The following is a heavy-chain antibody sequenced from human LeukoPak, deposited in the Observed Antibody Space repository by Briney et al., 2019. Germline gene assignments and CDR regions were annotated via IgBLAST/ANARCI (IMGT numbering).Heavy chain of an antibody. J-gene: IGHJ4*02. CDR1: GFSLSTSGMC. CDR3: ARIIDSYGFFDY. D-gene: IGHD5-18*01. Sequence: SGPALVKPTQTLTLTCTFSGFSLSTSGMCVSWIRQPPGKALEWLARIDWDDDKYYSTSLKTRLTISKDTSKNQVVLTMTNMDPVDTATYYCARIIDSYGFFDYWGQGTLVTVSS. V-gene: IGHV2-70*11. CDR2: IDWDDDK.